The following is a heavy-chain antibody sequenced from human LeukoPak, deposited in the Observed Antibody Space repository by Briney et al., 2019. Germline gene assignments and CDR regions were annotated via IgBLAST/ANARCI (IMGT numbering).Heavy chain of an antibody. D-gene: IGHD3-9*01. J-gene: IGHJ4*02. CDR2: IYPGDSDT. CDR3: ARLRYYDILTGPPVYFDY. Sequence: GESLKISCKGSGYSFTSYWIGWVRRMPGIGLEWMGIIYPGDSDTRYSPSFQGQVTISADKSISTAYLQLSSLKASDIAMYYCARLRYYDILTGPPVYFDYWGQGTLVTVSS. V-gene: IGHV5-51*01. CDR1: GYSFTSYW.